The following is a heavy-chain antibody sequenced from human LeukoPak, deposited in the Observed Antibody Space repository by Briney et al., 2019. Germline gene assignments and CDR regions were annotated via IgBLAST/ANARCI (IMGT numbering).Heavy chain of an antibody. V-gene: IGHV1-2*02. D-gene: IGHD3-9*01. J-gene: IGHJ4*02. CDR2: INPNSGGT. CDR3: ARGGGIIRYFDWLTLLDY. Sequence: ASVTVSCKASGYTFTGYYMHWVRQATGQGLGWVGWINPNSGGTNYAQKFQGRVTMTRDTSISTAYMELSRLRSDDTAVYHCARGGGIIRYFDWLTLLDYWGQGTLVTDSS. CDR1: GYTFTGYY.